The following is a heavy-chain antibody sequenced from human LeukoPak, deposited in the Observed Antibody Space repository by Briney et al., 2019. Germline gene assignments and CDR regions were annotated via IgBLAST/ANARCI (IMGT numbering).Heavy chain of an antibody. CDR2: ISSSRSYI. J-gene: IGHJ4*02. V-gene: IGHV3-21*01. Sequence: GGSLRLSCVASGFTFSTYSMNWVRQAPGKGLEWVSSISSSRSYIYYADSVKGRFTISRDNAENSLYLQMNSLRAEDTAVYYCARDRENIVLVPATRNDYWGQGTLVTVSS. CDR3: ARDRENIVLVPATRNDY. D-gene: IGHD2-2*01. CDR1: GFTFSTYS.